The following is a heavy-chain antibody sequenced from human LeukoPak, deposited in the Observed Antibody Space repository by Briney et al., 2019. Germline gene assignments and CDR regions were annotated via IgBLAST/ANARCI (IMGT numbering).Heavy chain of an antibody. Sequence: SGPTLVNPTQTLTLTCTFSGFSLTSSGVGVGWIRQPPGEALEWLALIYWDDDKRYSPSLKSRLAITKDTSKNQVVLIMSDMDPVDTATYYCTHTPARGPWLIRFDYWGQGSLVTVSS. CDR2: IYWDDDK. CDR1: GFSLTSSGVG. D-gene: IGHD6-19*01. V-gene: IGHV2-5*02. J-gene: IGHJ4*02. CDR3: THTPARGPWLIRFDY.